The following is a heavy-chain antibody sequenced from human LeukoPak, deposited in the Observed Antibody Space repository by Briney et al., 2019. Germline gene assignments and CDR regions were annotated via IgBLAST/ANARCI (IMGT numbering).Heavy chain of an antibody. CDR3: VRDGGVSGYDLLDY. Sequence: GGSLRLTCAASGFTFSNYWMTWVRQAPGKGLEWVAHINQDGSEEHYMDSAKARFTISRDNAKNSLSLQMNSLRAEDTAVYYCVRDGGVSGYDLLDYWGQGTLVTVSS. D-gene: IGHD5-12*01. V-gene: IGHV3-7*01. J-gene: IGHJ4*02. CDR1: GFTFSNYW. CDR2: INQDGSEE.